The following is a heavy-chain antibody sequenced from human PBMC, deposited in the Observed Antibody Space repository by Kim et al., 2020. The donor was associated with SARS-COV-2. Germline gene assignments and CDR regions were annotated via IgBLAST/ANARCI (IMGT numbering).Heavy chain of an antibody. CDR1: GFTFGDYA. D-gene: IGHD2-2*01. J-gene: IGHJ6*02. CDR3: AKDGDIVVVPAAMEPYYGMDV. CDR2: ISWNSGSI. Sequence: GGSLRLSCAASGFTFGDYAMHWVRQAPGKGLEWVSGISWNSGSIGYADSVKGRFTISRDNAKNSLYLQMNSLRAEDTALYYCAKDGDIVVVPAAMEPYYGMDVWGQGTTVTVSS. V-gene: IGHV3-9*01.